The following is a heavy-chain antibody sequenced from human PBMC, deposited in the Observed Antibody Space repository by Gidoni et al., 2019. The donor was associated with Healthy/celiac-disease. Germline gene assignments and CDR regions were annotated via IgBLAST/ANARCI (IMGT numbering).Heavy chain of an antibody. D-gene: IGHD1-26*01. Sequence: QVQLVQSGAEVKKPGSAVKVACKASGGTFSRYTISWVRQAPGQGLEWMGRIIPILGIANYAQKFQGRFTFTADKSTSTAYMELSSLCSDDTAVYYCSRGIVGATRIGFDYWGQGTLVTVSS. CDR1: GGTFSRYT. CDR3: SRGIVGATRIGFDY. V-gene: IGHV1-69*02. J-gene: IGHJ4*02. CDR2: IIPILGIA.